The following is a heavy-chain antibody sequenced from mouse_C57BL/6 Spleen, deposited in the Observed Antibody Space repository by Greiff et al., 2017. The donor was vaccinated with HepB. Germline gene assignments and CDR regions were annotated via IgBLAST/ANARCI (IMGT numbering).Heavy chain of an antibody. CDR3: ARGLGSTTVVPYYFDY. J-gene: IGHJ2*01. Sequence: QVQLQQSGAELVRPGTSVKVSCKASGYAFTNYLIEWVKQRPGQGLEWIGVINPGSGGTNYNEKFKGKATLTADKSSSTAYMQLSSLTSEDSAVSFCARGLGSTTVVPYYFDYWGQGTTLTVSS. CDR2: INPGSGGT. V-gene: IGHV1-54*01. CDR1: GYAFTNYL. D-gene: IGHD1-1*01.